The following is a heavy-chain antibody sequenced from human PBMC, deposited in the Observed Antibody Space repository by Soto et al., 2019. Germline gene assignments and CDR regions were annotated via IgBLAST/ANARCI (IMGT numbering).Heavy chain of an antibody. CDR2: ITSNGGST. D-gene: IGHD2-2*01. J-gene: IGHJ4*02. V-gene: IGHV3-64*07. CDR1: GFTFTTYG. CDR3: ARARRDCSSSSCYLYYFGY. Sequence: EVQLVESGGGLVQPGGSLRLSCAASGFTFTTYGIHWVRQAPGKGLGFVSAITSNGGSTYYADSVKGRFTISRDNSKNTVYLQMGSLSVEDLGVYYCARARRDCSSSSCYLYYFGYWGQGTLVTVSS.